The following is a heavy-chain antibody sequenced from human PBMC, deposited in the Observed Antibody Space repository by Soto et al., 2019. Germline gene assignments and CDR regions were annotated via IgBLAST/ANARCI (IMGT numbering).Heavy chain of an antibody. D-gene: IGHD3-10*01. Sequence: SETLSLTCTVSGGSISSSSYYWGWIRQPPGKGLEWIGSIYYSGSTYYNPSLKSRVTISVDTSKNQFSLKLSSVTAADTAVYYCARQLRSFRGSGSQSPIWCQGTLVTVSS. CDR1: GGSISSSSYY. V-gene: IGHV4-39*01. CDR2: IYYSGST. J-gene: IGHJ4*02. CDR3: ARQLRSFRGSGSQSPI.